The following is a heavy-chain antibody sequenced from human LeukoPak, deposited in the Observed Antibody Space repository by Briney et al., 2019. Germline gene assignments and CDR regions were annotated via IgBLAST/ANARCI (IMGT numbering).Heavy chain of an antibody. J-gene: IGHJ4*02. Sequence: GGSLRLSCTASGFTFNRHWMHWVRQAPGKGLEWVSRINVDGSSTTYADSVKGRFTISRDNAKNSLYLQMNSLRAEDTAVYYCARDYDYWGQGTLVTVSS. CDR1: GFTFNRHW. CDR2: INVDGSST. V-gene: IGHV3-74*01. CDR3: ARDYDY.